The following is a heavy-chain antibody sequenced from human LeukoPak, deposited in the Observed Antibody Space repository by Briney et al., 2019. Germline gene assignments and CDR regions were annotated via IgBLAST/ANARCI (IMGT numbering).Heavy chain of an antibody. Sequence: EASVKVSCQVSGYTLTELSMHWVRQAPGKGLEWMGGFDPEDGETIYAQKFQGRVTMTEDTSTDTAYMELSSLRSEDTAVYYCATSNYKTFDYWGQGTLVTVSS. CDR3: ATSNYKTFDY. CDR2: FDPEDGET. J-gene: IGHJ4*02. D-gene: IGHD4-11*01. V-gene: IGHV1-24*01. CDR1: GYTLTELS.